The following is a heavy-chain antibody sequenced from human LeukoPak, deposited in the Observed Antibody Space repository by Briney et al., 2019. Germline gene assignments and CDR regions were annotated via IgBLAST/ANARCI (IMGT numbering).Heavy chain of an antibody. CDR3: AKRIPYHMDV. V-gene: IGHV3-23*01. J-gene: IGHJ6*03. D-gene: IGHD2-15*01. CDR1: GFTFSDNA. CDR2: SGISDGR. Sequence: GGSLRLSCAVSGFTFSDNAMSWVRQAPGKGLEWVSTSGISDGRYYADSVKGRFNISRDNSKNTVYLEINSLRAEDTAVYYCAKRIPYHMDVWGKGTTVTVSS.